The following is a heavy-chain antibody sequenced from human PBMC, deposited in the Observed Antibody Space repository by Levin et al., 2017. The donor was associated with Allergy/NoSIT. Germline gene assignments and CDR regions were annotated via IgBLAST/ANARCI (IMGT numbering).Heavy chain of an antibody. CDR3: ASFDYTDSYFDS. V-gene: IGHV4-30-4*01. D-gene: IGHD4-17*01. CDR1: GGSISSGDYY. J-gene: IGHJ4*02. Sequence: SETLSLTCTVSGGSISSGDYYWSWIRQPPGKGLEWIGHIYYSGSTNFNPSLKSRLAISLDTSKSQFTLKLRSVTAADAAMYFCASFDYTDSYFDSWGQGTLVTVSP. CDR2: IYYSGST.